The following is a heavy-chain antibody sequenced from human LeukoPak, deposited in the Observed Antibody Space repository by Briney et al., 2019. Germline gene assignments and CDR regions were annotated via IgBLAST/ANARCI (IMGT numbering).Heavy chain of an antibody. Sequence: SETLSLTCAVYGGSFSGYYWSWIRQPPGKGLEWIGEINHSGSANYNPSLKSRVTISVDTSKNQFSLKLSSVTAADTAVYYCARVGYRYYDFWSGYYREGTGAIGYWGQGTLVTVSS. CDR1: GGSFSGYY. CDR2: INHSGSA. J-gene: IGHJ4*02. V-gene: IGHV4-34*01. D-gene: IGHD3-3*01. CDR3: ARVGYRYYDFWSGYYREGTGAIGY.